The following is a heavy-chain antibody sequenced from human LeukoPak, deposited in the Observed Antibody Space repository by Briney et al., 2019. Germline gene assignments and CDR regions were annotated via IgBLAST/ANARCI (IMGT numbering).Heavy chain of an antibody. J-gene: IGHJ3*02. Sequence: GGSLRLTCAASGFTFSSYGMHWVRQAPGKGLEWVAFIRHDGSNKYYADSVKGRFTISRDISKNTLYLQMNSLRAEDTGVYYCAKNHDSNGYHTDDAFDIWGQGTMVTVSS. CDR3: AKNHDSNGYHTDDAFDI. CDR2: IRHDGSNK. D-gene: IGHD3-22*01. V-gene: IGHV3-30*02. CDR1: GFTFSSYG.